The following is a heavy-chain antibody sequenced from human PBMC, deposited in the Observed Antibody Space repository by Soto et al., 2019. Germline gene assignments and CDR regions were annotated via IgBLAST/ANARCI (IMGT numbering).Heavy chain of an antibody. CDR3: AKDRYGYNLDPLDY. J-gene: IGHJ4*02. CDR2: ISGSGDKT. Sequence: EVQVLEYGGDLVQPGGSLRLASTASGFTFSSFAVDWRHQGPGKGLEWVSTISGSGDKTYYADSVRGRFAISRDNSKNTLYLQMNSLRAEDTAAYYCAKDRYGYNLDPLDYWGQGTLVTVSS. CDR1: GFTFSSFA. D-gene: IGHD5-12*01. V-gene: IGHV3-23*01.